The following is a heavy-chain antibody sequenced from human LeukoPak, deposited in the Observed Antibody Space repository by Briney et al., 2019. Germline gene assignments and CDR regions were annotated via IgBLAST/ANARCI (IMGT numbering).Heavy chain of an antibody. V-gene: IGHV3-48*03. CDR1: GFLFSSYE. J-gene: IGHJ4*02. CDR2: ISTSGGTI. D-gene: IGHD4-23*01. Sequence: GGSLRLSCAASGFLFSSYEMNWVRQAPGKGLEWVSYISTSGGTIYYADSVKGRFTISRDNAKNSLYLQMNSLRAEDTAVYYCARDSYYGGTQDYWGEGTLVTVSS. CDR3: ARDSYYGGTQDY.